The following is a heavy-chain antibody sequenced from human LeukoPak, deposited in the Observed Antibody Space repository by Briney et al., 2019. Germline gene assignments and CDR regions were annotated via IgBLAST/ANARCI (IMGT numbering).Heavy chain of an antibody. V-gene: IGHV4-34*01. J-gene: IGHJ4*02. D-gene: IGHD5-12*01. CDR3: ARGRNIVATTTSPYDY. Sequence: PSETLSLTCAVYGGSFSGYYWSSIRQPPGKGLEWIGEINHSGSTNYNPSLKSRVTISVDMSKNQFSLKLSSVTAADTAVYYCARGRNIVATTTSPYDYWGQGTLVTVSS. CDR1: GGSFSGYY. CDR2: INHSGST.